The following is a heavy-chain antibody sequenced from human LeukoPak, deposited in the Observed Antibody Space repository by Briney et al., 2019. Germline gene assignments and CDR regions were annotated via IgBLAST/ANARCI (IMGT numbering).Heavy chain of an antibody. D-gene: IGHD1-20*01. J-gene: IGHJ4*02. CDR2: ISGSGGST. CDR3: AKPKDNSLDCFDY. Sequence: GGSLRLSCAASGVTFSSYAMSWVRQAPGKGLEWVSVISGSGGSTYYADSVKGRFTISRDNSKNTLYLQMNSLRGDDTAVYYCAKPKDNSLDCFDYWGQGTLVTVSS. V-gene: IGHV3-23*01. CDR1: GVTFSSYA.